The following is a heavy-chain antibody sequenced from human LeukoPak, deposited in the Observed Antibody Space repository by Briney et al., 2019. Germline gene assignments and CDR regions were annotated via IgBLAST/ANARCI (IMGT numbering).Heavy chain of an antibody. V-gene: IGHV1-2*02. CDR1: GYTFTGYY. CDR2: INPNSGGT. D-gene: IGHD5/OR15-5a*01. CDR3: AKAGLPIFYYYVDG. J-gene: IGHJ6*03. Sequence: ASVKVSCKASGYTFTGYYMHWVRQAPGQGLEWMGWINPNSGGTNYAQKFQGRVTMTRDTSISTAYMELSRLRSDDTAIYYCAKAGLPIFYYYVDGWGRGATVNIPS.